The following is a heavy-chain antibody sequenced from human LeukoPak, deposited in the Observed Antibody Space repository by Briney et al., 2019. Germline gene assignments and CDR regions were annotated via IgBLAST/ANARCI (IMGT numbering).Heavy chain of an antibody. J-gene: IGHJ5*02. CDR3: ARDLPSGSGWSYNWFDP. V-gene: IGHV1-2*02. CDR2: INPSSGGT. Sequence: ASVKISCKASGYTFTGYYMHWVRQAPGQGLEWMGWINPSSGGTNYAQKFQGRVTMTRDTSISTAYMELSRLRSDDTAVYYCARDLPSGSGWSYNWFDPWGQGTLVTVSS. CDR1: GYTFTGYY. D-gene: IGHD6-19*01.